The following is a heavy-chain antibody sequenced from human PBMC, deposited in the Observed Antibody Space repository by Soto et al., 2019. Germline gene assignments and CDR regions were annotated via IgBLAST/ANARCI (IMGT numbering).Heavy chain of an antibody. D-gene: IGHD2-21*02. Sequence: GESLKISCKGSGYSFTSYWISWVRQMLGKGLEWMGRIDPSDSYTNYSPSFQGHVTISADKSISTAYLQWSSLKASDTAMYYCARPQTYCGGDCELDYWGQGTLVTVSS. CDR1: GYSFTSYW. CDR2: IDPSDSYT. V-gene: IGHV5-10-1*01. CDR3: ARPQTYCGGDCELDY. J-gene: IGHJ4*02.